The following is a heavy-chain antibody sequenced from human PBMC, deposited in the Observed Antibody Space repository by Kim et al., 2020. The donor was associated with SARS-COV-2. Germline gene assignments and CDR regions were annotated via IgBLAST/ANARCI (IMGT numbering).Heavy chain of an antibody. J-gene: IGHJ4*02. V-gene: IGHV3-21*01. Sequence: GGSLRLSCAASGFTFSSYSMNWVRQAPGKGLEWVSSISSSSSYIYYADSVKGRFTISRDNAKNSLYLQMNSLRAEDTAVYYCARDREGIAVAGRNRFDYWGQGTLVTVSS. CDR2: ISSSSSYI. D-gene: IGHD6-19*01. CDR1: GFTFSSYS. CDR3: ARDREGIAVAGRNRFDY.